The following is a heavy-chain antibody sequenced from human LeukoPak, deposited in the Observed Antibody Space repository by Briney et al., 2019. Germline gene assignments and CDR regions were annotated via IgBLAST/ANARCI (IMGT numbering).Heavy chain of an antibody. Sequence: SQTLSLTCAISGDSVSSNSAAWNWIRQPPGKGLEWIGYIYYSGSTNYNPSLKSRVTISVDTSKNQFSLRLSSVTAADTAVYYCARERQWLRLDYWGQGTLVTVSS. V-gene: IGHV4-61*01. D-gene: IGHD6-19*01. CDR2: IYYSGST. CDR3: ARERQWLRLDY. J-gene: IGHJ4*02. CDR1: GDSVSSNSAA.